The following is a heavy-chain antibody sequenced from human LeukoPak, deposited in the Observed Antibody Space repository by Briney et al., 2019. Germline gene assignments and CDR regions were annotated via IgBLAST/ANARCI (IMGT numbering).Heavy chain of an antibody. CDR2: ISSSSSYI. CDR3: ARDTYYYDSSGYPDAFDI. CDR1: GFTFSSYS. J-gene: IGHJ3*02. V-gene: IGHV3-21*01. Sequence: PGGSLRLSCAASGFTFSSYSMNWVRQAPGKGLEWVSSISSSSSYIYYADSVKGRFTISRDNAKNPLYLQMNSLRAEDTAVYYCARDTYYYDSSGYPDAFDIWGQGTMVTVSS. D-gene: IGHD3-22*01.